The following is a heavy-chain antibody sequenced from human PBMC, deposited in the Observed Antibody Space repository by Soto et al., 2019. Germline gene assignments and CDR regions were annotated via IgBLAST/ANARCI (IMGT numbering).Heavy chain of an antibody. V-gene: IGHV1-2*02. CDR3: VRGGGVGVAGSAAFDM. Sequence: QLHLVQSGAVVKKPGASVTVSCSASGYPVTAYYMHWVRQAPGRGLEWMGGINPPTGAAKYKQTCQGRVTITRDTSTNTGFMERGGLTPEDTAVFYCVRGGGVGVAGSAAFDMWGQGTLVTVSS. D-gene: IGHD3-3*01. CDR2: INPPTGAA. J-gene: IGHJ3*02. CDR1: GYPVTAYY.